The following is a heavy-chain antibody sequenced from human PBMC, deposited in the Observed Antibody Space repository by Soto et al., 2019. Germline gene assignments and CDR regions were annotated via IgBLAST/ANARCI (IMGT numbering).Heavy chain of an antibody. Sequence: VQLQESGPGLVKPSQTLSLTCAVSDESVTSPGNYWNWIRQRPDTGLEWIGYISSGGSPFYNPSLQSRDSLSLDTSNNLFSLTLNSVTAADTAVYYCTLNHCAGGGCYDRDYWGQGTRVTVSS. CDR3: TLNHCAGGGCYDRDY. V-gene: IGHV4-31*11. D-gene: IGHD2-15*01. J-gene: IGHJ1*01. CDR2: ISSGGSP. CDR1: DESVTSPGNY.